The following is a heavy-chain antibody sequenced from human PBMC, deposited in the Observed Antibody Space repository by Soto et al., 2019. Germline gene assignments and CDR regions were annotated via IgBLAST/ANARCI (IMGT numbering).Heavy chain of an antibody. V-gene: IGHV4-4*02. J-gene: IGHJ6*02. Sequence: SSETLSLTCAVSGGSISSSNWWCWVREPPGKGLEWFGVISPSGSTNYNPSLKSRVTISVDKSKNQFYLKMSSVTAADTAVYYCASFLSSGWCERVDYYGMDVWGQGTTVTVSS. D-gene: IGHD6-19*01. CDR2: ISPSGST. CDR1: GGSISSSNW. CDR3: ASFLSSGWCERVDYYGMDV.